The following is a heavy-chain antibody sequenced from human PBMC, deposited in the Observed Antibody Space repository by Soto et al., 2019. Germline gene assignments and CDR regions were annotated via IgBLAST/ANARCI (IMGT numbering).Heavy chain of an antibody. Sequence: GGSLRLSCAASGFTFSSYGMHWVRQAPGKGLEWVAVISYDGSNKYYADSVKGRFTISRGNSKNTLYLQMNSLRAEDTAVYYCAKLMRSVYGMDVWGQGTTVTVYS. J-gene: IGHJ6*02. V-gene: IGHV3-30*18. CDR2: ISYDGSNK. CDR1: GFTFSSYG. CDR3: AKLMRSVYGMDV.